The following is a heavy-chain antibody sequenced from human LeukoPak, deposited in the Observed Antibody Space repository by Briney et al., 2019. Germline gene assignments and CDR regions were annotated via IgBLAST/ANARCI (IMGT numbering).Heavy chain of an antibody. D-gene: IGHD2-2*01. CDR3: ARDGGGYQLLANWFDP. CDR1: GYSISSGYY. Sequence: PSETLSLTCTVSGYSISSGYYWGWIRQPPGKGLEWIGSIYHSGSTYYNPSLKSRVTISVDTSKNQFSLKLSSVTAADTAVYYCARDGGGYQLLANWFDPWGQGTLVTVSS. J-gene: IGHJ5*02. V-gene: IGHV4-38-2*02. CDR2: IYHSGST.